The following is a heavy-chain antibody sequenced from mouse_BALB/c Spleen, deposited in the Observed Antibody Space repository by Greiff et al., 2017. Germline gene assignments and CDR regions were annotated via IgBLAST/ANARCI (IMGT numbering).Heavy chain of an antibody. D-gene: IGHD1-1*02. J-gene: IGHJ2*01. CDR2: INSNGGST. CDR1: GFTFSSYG. Sequence: DVHLVESGGGLVQPGGSLKLSCAASGFTFSSYGMSWVRQTPDKRLELVATINSNGGSTYYPDSVKGRFTISRDNATNTLYLQMSSLKSEDTAMYYCAIGGYYLDYWGQGTTLTVSS. V-gene: IGHV5-6-3*01. CDR3: AIGGYYLDY.